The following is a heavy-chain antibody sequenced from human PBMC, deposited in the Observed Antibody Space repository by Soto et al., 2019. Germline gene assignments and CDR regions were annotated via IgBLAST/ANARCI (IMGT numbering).Heavy chain of an antibody. V-gene: IGHV3-23*01. CDR1: GFTFSTSA. D-gene: IGHD6-19*01. J-gene: IGHJ2*01. CDR3: AKDQRGWYWYFDI. CDR2: IDGSGGSP. Sequence: VQLLESGGGLVQPGGSLRLSCAGSGFTFSTSAMSWVRQAPGKGLEWVSGIDGSGGSPYYADSVKGRFTISRDNSKNTLYLQMNSLGAEDTALYYCAKDQRGWYWYFDIWGRGTLVTVSS.